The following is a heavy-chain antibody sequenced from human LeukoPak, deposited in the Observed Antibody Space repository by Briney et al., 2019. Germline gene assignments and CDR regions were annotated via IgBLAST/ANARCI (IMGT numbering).Heavy chain of an antibody. CDR2: INHSGST. Sequence: SETLSLTCAVYGGSFSGYYWRWIRQPRGRGVEWIGEINHSGSTNYNPSLQSRVTISVDTSKNQFSLKLSSVTAADTAVYYCASLGTTGTTFDYWGQGTLVTVSS. CDR1: GGSFSGYY. V-gene: IGHV4-34*01. D-gene: IGHD1-1*01. J-gene: IGHJ4*02. CDR3: ASLGTTGTTFDY.